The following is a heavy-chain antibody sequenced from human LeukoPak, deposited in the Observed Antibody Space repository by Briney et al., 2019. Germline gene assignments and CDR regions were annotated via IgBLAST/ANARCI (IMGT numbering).Heavy chain of an antibody. CDR1: EYTFTRYY. D-gene: IGHD3-10*01. V-gene: IGHV1-2*02. CDR3: ARVLLWFGEPAENSFDP. Sequence: ASVKSSYKACEYTFTRYYMHCVRQVPGDGLKCRGGINPNSGGTNYAQKCQGRVTMTRDTSISTAYIELSRLRSDDTAVYYCARVLLWFGEPAENSFDPWGQGTLVTVSS. J-gene: IGHJ5*02. CDR2: INPNSGGT.